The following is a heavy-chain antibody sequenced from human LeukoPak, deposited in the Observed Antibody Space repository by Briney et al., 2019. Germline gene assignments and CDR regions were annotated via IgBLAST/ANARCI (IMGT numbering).Heavy chain of an antibody. Sequence: ASVTVSCKASGYTFTSYDINWVRQATGQGLEWMGWMNPNSGNTGYAQKFQGRVTMTRNTSISTAYMELSSLRSEDTAVYYCARVGLDIVVVPAASDNWFDPWGQGTLVTVSS. J-gene: IGHJ5*02. D-gene: IGHD2-2*03. CDR2: MNPNSGNT. CDR1: GYTFTSYD. V-gene: IGHV1-8*01. CDR3: ARVGLDIVVVPAASDNWFDP.